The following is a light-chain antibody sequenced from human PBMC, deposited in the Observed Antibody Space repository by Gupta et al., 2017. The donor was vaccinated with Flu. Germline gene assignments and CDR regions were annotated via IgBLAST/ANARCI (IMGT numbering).Light chain of an antibody. CDR2: EVT. V-gene: IGLV2-14*01. CDR1: NDVGGYNY. Sequence: NDVGGYNYVSWYQQSPGKPPKLLIYEVTNRPSGISYRFSGSKSAVTASLTISGLQAEDESDYYCSSYTTSGTVVFGGGTKLTVL. CDR3: SSYTTSGTVV. J-gene: IGLJ2*01.